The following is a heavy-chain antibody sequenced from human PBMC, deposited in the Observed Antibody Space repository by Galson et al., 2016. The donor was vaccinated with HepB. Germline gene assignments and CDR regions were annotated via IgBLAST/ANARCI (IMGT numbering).Heavy chain of an antibody. V-gene: IGHV3-53*01. CDR1: GFTVSSNY. CDR3: AIGRAAAGGQFDY. Sequence: SLRLSCAASGFTVSSNYMNWVRQAPGKGLEWVSVIYSGGNTYYADSVKGRFTISRDNSKNTLYLQMNSLRAEDTAVYYCAIGRAAAGGQFDYWGQGTLVTGSS. CDR2: IYSGGNT. D-gene: IGHD6-13*01. J-gene: IGHJ4*02.